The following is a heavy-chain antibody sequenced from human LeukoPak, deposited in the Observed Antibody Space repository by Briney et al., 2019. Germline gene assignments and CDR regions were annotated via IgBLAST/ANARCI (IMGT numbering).Heavy chain of an antibody. V-gene: IGHV1-18*01. CDR3: ARGKEREPFDF. Sequence: ASMKVSCKASGYSFTSYAINWVRQAPGQGLEWVGWIFTYNGDTKYEKKFQGRVTMTTDSSTNTVYLELRSLRSDDTAVYYCARGKEREPFDFWGQGTLVTVSS. D-gene: IGHD1-1*01. CDR2: IFTYNGDT. CDR1: GYSFTSYA. J-gene: IGHJ4*02.